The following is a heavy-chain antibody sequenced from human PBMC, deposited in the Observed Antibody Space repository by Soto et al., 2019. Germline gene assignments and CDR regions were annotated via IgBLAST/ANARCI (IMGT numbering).Heavy chain of an antibody. V-gene: IGHV1-69*13. CDR3: ARDPFIAVAGTGAGEYYYYGMDV. J-gene: IGHJ6*02. CDR2: IIPIFGTA. D-gene: IGHD6-19*01. CDR1: GGTFSSYA. Sequence: SVKVSCKASGGTFSSYAISWVRQAPGQGLEWMGGIIPIFGTANYAQKSQGRVTITADESTSTAYMELSSLRSEDTAVYYCARDPFIAVAGTGAGEYYYYGMDVWGQGTTVTVSS.